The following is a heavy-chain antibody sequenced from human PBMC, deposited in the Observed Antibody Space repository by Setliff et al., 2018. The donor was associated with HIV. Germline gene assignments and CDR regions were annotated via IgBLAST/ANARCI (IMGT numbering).Heavy chain of an antibody. D-gene: IGHD6-19*01. CDR3: ARAEGRAVAGLRDAFDI. CDR2: VDPANGKT. V-gene: IGHV1-69-2*01. Sequence: ASVKVSCKASGYRFTNHNIHWVQQDPGKGLHWMGRVDPANGKTIYAEKVQGRVSIIADTSIDTAYMELRSLRSDDTAVYYCARAEGRAVAGLRDAFDIWGKGTMVTVSS. J-gene: IGHJ3*02. CDR1: GYRFTNHN.